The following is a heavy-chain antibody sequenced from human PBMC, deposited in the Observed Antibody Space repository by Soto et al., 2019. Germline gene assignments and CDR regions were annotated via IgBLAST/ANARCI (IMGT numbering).Heavy chain of an antibody. V-gene: IGHV3-33*01. CDR3: ARDFADYSNHWYYFDY. CDR2: IWYDGSDK. D-gene: IGHD4-4*01. Sequence: QVPLVESGGGVVQTGRSLTLSCAASGFTFSRYGMHWVRQAPGKGLEWVALIWYDGSDKYYAESVKGRFTISRDNSKSTLYLQMNSLRAEDTAVYYCARDFADYSNHWYYFDYWGQGTLVTVSS. J-gene: IGHJ4*02. CDR1: GFTFSRYG.